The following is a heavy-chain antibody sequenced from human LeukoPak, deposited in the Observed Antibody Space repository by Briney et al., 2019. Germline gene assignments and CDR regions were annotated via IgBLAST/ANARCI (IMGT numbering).Heavy chain of an antibody. CDR2: INPNSGGT. J-gene: IGHJ4*02. CDR3: ASTSQPYSSGWYYFDY. D-gene: IGHD6-19*01. CDR1: GYTFTGYY. Sequence: ASVKVSCKASGYTFTGYYMHWVRQAPGQGLEWMGWINPNSGGTNYAQKFQGRVTMTRDMSTSTVYMELSSLRSEDTAVYYCASTSQPYSSGWYYFDYWGQGTLVTVSS. V-gene: IGHV1-2*02.